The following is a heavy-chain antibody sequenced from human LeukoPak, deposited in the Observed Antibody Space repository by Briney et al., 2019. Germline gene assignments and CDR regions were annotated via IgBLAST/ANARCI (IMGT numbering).Heavy chain of an antibody. CDR3: ARDPSYYDFWSGYYTN. CDR2: ISYDGSNK. J-gene: IGHJ4*02. D-gene: IGHD3-3*01. Sequence: PGRSLRLSCAASGLTFSSYAMHWVRQAPGKGLEWVAVISYDGSNKYYADSVKGRFTISRDNSKNTLYLQMNSLRAEDTAVYYCARDPSYYDFWSGYYTNWGQGTLVTVSS. CDR1: GLTFSSYA. V-gene: IGHV3-30*04.